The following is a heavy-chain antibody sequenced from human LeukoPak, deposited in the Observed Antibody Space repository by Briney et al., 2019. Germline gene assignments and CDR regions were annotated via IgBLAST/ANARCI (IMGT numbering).Heavy chain of an antibody. J-gene: IGHJ4*02. Sequence: GGSLRLSCETSGFTFSRVSMHWVRQAPGKGLEWVALISRDGRRTFYADSVEGRFTIYRDNSENILYLQMNSLRVDDTALYYCAKEEVDSSGWINFDYWGQGTLVAASS. CDR3: AKEEVDSSGWINFDY. D-gene: IGHD3-22*01. CDR1: GFTFSRVS. CDR2: ISRDGRRT. V-gene: IGHV3-30*18.